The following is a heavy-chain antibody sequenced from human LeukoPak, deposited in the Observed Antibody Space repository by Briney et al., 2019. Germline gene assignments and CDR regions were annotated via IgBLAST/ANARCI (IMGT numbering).Heavy chain of an antibody. CDR1: GGSFSGYY. V-gene: IGHV4-34*01. Sequence: SETLSLTCAVYGGSFSGYYWSWIRQPPGKGLEWIGEINHSGSTNYNPSLKSRVTISVDTSKNQFSLKLSSVTAADTAVYYCARFTGYSSSWYFYYYGMDVWGQGTTVTVSS. J-gene: IGHJ6*02. D-gene: IGHD6-13*01. CDR2: INHSGST. CDR3: ARFTGYSSSWYFYYYGMDV.